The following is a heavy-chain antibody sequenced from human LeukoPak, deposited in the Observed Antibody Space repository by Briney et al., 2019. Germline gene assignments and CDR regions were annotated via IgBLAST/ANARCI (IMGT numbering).Heavy chain of an antibody. Sequence: GGSLRLSCAASGFTFSDCGMHWVRQAPGKGLEWVAVISYDGINKYYVDSVKGRFTISRDNSKNTLYLQMNSLRAEDTAVYYCAKDFRSEEDAFHIWGQGTMVTVSS. CDR2: ISYDGINK. CDR3: AKDFRSEEDAFHI. CDR1: GFTFSDCG. J-gene: IGHJ3*02. V-gene: IGHV3-30*18.